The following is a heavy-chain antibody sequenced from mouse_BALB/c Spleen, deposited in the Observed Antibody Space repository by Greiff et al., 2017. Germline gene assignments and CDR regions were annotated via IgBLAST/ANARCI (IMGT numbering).Heavy chain of an antibody. J-gene: IGHJ4*01. Sequence: QVTLKVSGPGILQPSQTLSLTCSFSGFSLSTSGMSVGWIRQPSGKGLEWLAHIWWNDDKYYNPALKSRLTISKDTSNNQVFLKIASVVTADTATYYCARKYGHYYAMDYWGQGTSVTVSS. CDR2: IWWNDDK. V-gene: IGHV8-8*01. CDR1: GFSLSTSGMS. CDR3: ARKYGHYYAMDY. D-gene: IGHD2-10*02.